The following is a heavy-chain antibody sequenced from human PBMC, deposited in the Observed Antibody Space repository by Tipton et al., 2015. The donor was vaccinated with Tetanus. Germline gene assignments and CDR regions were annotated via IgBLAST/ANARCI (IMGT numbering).Heavy chain of an antibody. V-gene: IGHV4-39*01. D-gene: IGHD6-6*01. J-gene: IGHJ4*02. CDR3: ARQWQLVYFDA. Sequence: TLSLTCTVSGGSISNVVFYWGWIRQSPGKGLEWIGSIYYTGSTYYNPSLKSRVTISVDKSKNQFSLKLRSVAAADTAVYYCARQWQLVYFDAWGQGTRVTVSS. CDR2: IYYTGST. CDR1: GGSISNVVFY.